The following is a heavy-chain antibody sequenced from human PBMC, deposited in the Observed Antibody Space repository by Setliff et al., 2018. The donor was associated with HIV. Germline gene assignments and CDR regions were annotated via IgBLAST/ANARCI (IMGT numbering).Heavy chain of an antibody. CDR1: GFNFGEYA. CDR3: SRDVLTNNYYYYGMDV. CDR2: IRTKAYSGTT. Sequence: GESLKISCSASGFNFGEYALSWVRQAPGKGLEWVAFIRTKAYSGTTEYAASVKDRFTISRDDSKSIAYLQMNSLKTEDSAVYYCSRDVLTNNYYYYGMDVWGQGTTVTVSS. D-gene: IGHD4-4*01. J-gene: IGHJ6*02. V-gene: IGHV3-49*04.